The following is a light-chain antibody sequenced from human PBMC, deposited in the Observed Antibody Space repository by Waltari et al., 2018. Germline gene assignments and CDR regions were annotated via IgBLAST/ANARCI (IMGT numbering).Light chain of an antibody. V-gene: IGKV4-1*01. CDR3: QQYYSDPFT. CDR1: QSVFYSSYNKND. Sequence: DIVMTQSPDSLSVSLGERATINCKSSQSVFYSSYNKNDLAWYQQKPGQPPKLLIYWASTRESGVPDRVSGSGSGTDFTLTINNLQPEDVATYYCQQYYSDPFTFGPGTMVDIK. J-gene: IGKJ3*01. CDR2: WAS.